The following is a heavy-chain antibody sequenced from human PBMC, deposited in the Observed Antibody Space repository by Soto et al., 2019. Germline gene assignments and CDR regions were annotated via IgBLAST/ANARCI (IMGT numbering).Heavy chain of an antibody. J-gene: IGHJ4*02. CDR3: ARAPLYYYDSSGYYYFDY. D-gene: IGHD3-22*01. Sequence: GASVKVSCKGSGYTFTSYGISWVRQAPGQGLEWMGWISAYNGNTNYAQKLQGRVTMTTDTSTSTAYMELRSLRSDDTAVYYCARAPLYYYDSSGYYYFDYWGQGTLVTVSS. CDR1: GYTFTSYG. V-gene: IGHV1-18*01. CDR2: ISAYNGNT.